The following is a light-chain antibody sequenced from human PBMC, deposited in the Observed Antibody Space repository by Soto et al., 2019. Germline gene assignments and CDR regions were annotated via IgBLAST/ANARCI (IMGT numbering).Light chain of an antibody. Sequence: QSALTQPASVSGSPGQSITISCTGSSSDVGVSNLVSWYQQHPGKAPKLIIYEVSQRPSGVSNRFSGSKSGNTASLTISGLQADDGGYYYCCSYASRRVLFGAGTKLTVL. V-gene: IGLV2-23*02. CDR2: EVS. CDR3: CSYASRRVL. J-gene: IGLJ3*02. CDR1: SSDVGVSNL.